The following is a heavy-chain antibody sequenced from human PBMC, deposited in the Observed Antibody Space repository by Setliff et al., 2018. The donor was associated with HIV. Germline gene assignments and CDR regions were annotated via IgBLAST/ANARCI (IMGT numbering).Heavy chain of an antibody. J-gene: IGHJ6*02. V-gene: IGHV1-69*04. CDR2: MIAIVDVA. CDR3: AGGVLGDYYYYDLDV. Sequence: GASVKVSCKASGGTLSKYGISWVRQAPGQGLEWMGKMIAIVDVAGYSQKFQGRVTITADESTSTVYMELKSLRSDDTALYYCAGGVLGDYYYYDLDVWGQGTMVTVS. D-gene: IGHD3-16*01. CDR1: GGTLSKYG.